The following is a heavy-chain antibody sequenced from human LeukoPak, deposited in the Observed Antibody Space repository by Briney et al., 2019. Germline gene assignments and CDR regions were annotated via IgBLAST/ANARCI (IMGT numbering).Heavy chain of an antibody. CDR2: ISSSGSTI. CDR3: AELGITMIGGV. D-gene: IGHD3-10*02. J-gene: IGHJ6*04. CDR1: GFTFRSYG. V-gene: IGHV3-48*03. Sequence: QSGGTLRLSCAASGFTFRSYGMNWVRQAPGKGLEWVSYISSSGSTIYYADSVKGRFTISRDNAKNSLYLQMNSLRAEDTAVYYCAELGITMIGGVWGKGTTVTISS.